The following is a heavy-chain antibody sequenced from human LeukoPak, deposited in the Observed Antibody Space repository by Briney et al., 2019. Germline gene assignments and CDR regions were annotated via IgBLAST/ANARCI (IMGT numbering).Heavy chain of an antibody. V-gene: IGHV3-33*01. CDR1: GFTFSSYG. Sequence: GGSLRLSCAASGFTFSSYGMHWVRQAPGKGLEWVAVIWYDGSNKYYADSVKGRFTISRDNSKNTLYLQMNSLRAEDTAVYYCARGHYGDYGAFDIWGQGTMVTVSS. CDR3: ARGHYGDYGAFDI. CDR2: IWYDGSNK. J-gene: IGHJ3*02. D-gene: IGHD4-17*01.